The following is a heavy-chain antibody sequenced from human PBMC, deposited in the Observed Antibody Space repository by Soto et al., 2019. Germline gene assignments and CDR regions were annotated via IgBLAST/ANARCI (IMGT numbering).Heavy chain of an antibody. Sequence: GGSLRLSCGASEFTFSSYEMIWVRQAPGKGLEWISYIGSDGTTIYYADSVKGRFTISRDNTKKSLYLQMNSLRGEDTAVYYCAKSWYEYLEYWGQGTLVTVSS. D-gene: IGHD6-13*01. V-gene: IGHV3-48*03. CDR2: IGSDGTTI. J-gene: IGHJ4*02. CDR3: AKSWYEYLEY. CDR1: EFTFSSYE.